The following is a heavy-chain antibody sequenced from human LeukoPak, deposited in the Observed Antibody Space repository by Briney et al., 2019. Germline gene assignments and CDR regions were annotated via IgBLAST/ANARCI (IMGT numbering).Heavy chain of an antibody. J-gene: IGHJ4*02. V-gene: IGHV3-23*01. D-gene: IGHD1-26*01. Sequence: GGSLRLSCVASGFTFTNYAMTWVRQAPGKGLEWVSSITSAGGGKYYADSLKGRFTISRDNSKNTLYLQVNSLRAEDTAIYYCTKETGSHDNWGQGTLVTVSS. CDR1: GFTFTNYA. CDR2: ITSAGGGK. CDR3: TKETGSHDN.